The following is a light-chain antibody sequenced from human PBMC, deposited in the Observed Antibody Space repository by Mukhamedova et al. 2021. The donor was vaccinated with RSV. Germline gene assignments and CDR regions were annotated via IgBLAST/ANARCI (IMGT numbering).Light chain of an antibody. J-gene: IGKJ2*04. CDR3: QQYDNLCS. V-gene: IGKV1-33*01. Sequence: WYQRRVHGKAPKLLIYDASNLETGVPSRFSGSGSGTDFTFTTSSLQPEDIATYYCQQYDNLCSFGQGTKLEIK. CDR2: DAS.